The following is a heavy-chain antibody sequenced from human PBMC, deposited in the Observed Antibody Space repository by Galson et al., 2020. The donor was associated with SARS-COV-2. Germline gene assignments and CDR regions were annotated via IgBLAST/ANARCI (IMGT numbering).Heavy chain of an antibody. J-gene: IGHJ6*02. CDR2: ISSSSSTI. Sequence: GGSLRLSCAASGFTFSSYSMNWVRQAPGKGLEWVSYISSSSSTIYYADSVKGRFTISRDNAKNSLYLQMNSLRAEDTAVYYCARDLDYYDSSGYHYYYYGMDVWGQGTTVTVSS. V-gene: IGHV3-48*04. CDR1: GFTFSSYS. D-gene: IGHD3-22*01. CDR3: ARDLDYYDSSGYHYYYYGMDV.